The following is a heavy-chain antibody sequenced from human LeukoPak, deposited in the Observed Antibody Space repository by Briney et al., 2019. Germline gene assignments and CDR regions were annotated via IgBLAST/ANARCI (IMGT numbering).Heavy chain of an antibody. CDR1: GFTFSSYN. Sequence: GSLRLSCAASGFTFSSYNMNWVRQAPGKGLGWVSYISSRSDTIYYADSVKGRFTISRDNAKNSLYLQMNSLRDEDTAVYYCARVGGGSGYYSPDSWGQGTLVTVSS. CDR3: ARVGGGSGYYSPDS. CDR2: ISSRSDTI. J-gene: IGHJ4*02. D-gene: IGHD5-12*01. V-gene: IGHV3-48*02.